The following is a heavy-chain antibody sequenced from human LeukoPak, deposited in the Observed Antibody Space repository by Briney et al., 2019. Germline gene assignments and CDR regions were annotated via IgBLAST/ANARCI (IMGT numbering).Heavy chain of an antibody. D-gene: IGHD6-19*01. CDR1: GFIFTGYA. CDR3: ARDGWYYFDY. V-gene: IGHV3-48*02. CDR2: ITSSSSTI. Sequence: GGSLRLSCAASGFIFTGYAMNWVRQAPGKGVEWVSYITSSSSTIYYADSVKGRFTISRDNAKNSLYLQMNSLRDEDTAVYYCARDGWYYFDYWGQGTLVTVSS. J-gene: IGHJ4*02.